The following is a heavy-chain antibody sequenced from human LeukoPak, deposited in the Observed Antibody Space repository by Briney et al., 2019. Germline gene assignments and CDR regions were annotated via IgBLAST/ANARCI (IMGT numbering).Heavy chain of an antibody. CDR3: ARDGEVLVGATGLYYYYYYMDV. Sequence: ASVKVSCKASGYTVTSYYMHWVRQAPGQGLEWMGIMNPGGGSTSYAQKFQGRVTMTRDMSTSTVYMEPSSLRSEDTAVYYCARDGEVLVGATGLYYYYYYMDVWGKGTTVTVSS. CDR1: GYTVTSYY. D-gene: IGHD1-26*01. CDR2: MNPGGGST. V-gene: IGHV1-46*01. J-gene: IGHJ6*03.